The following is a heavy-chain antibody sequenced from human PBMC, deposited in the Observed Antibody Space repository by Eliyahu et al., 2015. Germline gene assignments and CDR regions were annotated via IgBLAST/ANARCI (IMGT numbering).Heavy chain of an antibody. CDR3: ARSAYYDFHTYLIDY. Sequence: QVQMVESGGGVVXPGSSLRLSCEVSGFXFXNXGMHWVRQGPGKGLEWVAIIWYDGTNKYDADSVKGRFTISRDNSKNTLYLQMNSLRVEDTAVYFCARSAYYDFHTYLIDYWGQGTLVTVSS. CDR2: IWYDGTNK. V-gene: IGHV3-33*01. J-gene: IGHJ4*02. D-gene: IGHD3-16*01. CDR1: GFXFXNXG.